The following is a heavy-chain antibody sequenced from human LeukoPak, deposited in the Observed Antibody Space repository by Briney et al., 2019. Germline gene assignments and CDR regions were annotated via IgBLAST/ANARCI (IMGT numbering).Heavy chain of an antibody. CDR1: GYTFTGYY. J-gene: IGHJ5*02. Sequence: ASVKVSCKASGYTFTGYYMHWVRQAPGQGLEWMGRINPNSGGTNYAQKFQGRVTMTRDTSISTAYMELSRLRSDDTAVYYCASVRRTVTSYGSGSNWFDPWGQGTLVTVSS. V-gene: IGHV1-2*06. D-gene: IGHD3-10*01. CDR3: ASVRRTVTSYGSGSNWFDP. CDR2: INPNSGGT.